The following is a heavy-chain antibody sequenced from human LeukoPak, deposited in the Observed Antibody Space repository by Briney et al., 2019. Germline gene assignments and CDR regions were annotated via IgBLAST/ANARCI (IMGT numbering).Heavy chain of an antibody. D-gene: IGHD6-13*01. CDR1: GYSFTNYW. Sequence: GESLKISCKGSGYSFTNYWIGWVRQMPRKGLEWMGIISPDGSDTRYSPSFQGQVTISADKSITTAYLQWSSLKAPDTAMYYCARLTSSWSFDYWGQGTLVTVSS. CDR3: ARLTSSWSFDY. J-gene: IGHJ4*02. CDR2: ISPDGSDT. V-gene: IGHV5-51*01.